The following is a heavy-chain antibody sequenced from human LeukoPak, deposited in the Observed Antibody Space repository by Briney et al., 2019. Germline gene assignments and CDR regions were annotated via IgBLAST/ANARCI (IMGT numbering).Heavy chain of an antibody. CDR2: MNPDSGNT. V-gene: IGHV1-8*01. D-gene: IGHD3-9*01. J-gene: IGHJ4*02. CDR3: ARGRDYDILTGYWLR. Sequence: GASVKVSCKASGYTFTSYDINWVRQATGQGLEWMGWMNPDSGNTGYAQKFQGRVTMTRNTSISTAYMELGSLRSEDTAVYYCARGRDYDILTGYWLRWGQGTLVTVSS. CDR1: GYTFTSYD.